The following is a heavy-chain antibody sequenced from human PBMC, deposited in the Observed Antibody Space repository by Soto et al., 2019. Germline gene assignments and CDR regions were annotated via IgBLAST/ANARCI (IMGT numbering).Heavy chain of an antibody. CDR1: GFTFSSYS. CDR2: ISSSSYTI. V-gene: IGHV3-48*01. J-gene: IGHJ4*02. CDR3: PRDPATAPFAY. Sequence: EVQLVESGGGLVQPGGSLRLSCAASGFTFSSYSMNWVRQAPGKGLEWVSYISSSSYTIYYADSVKGRFTISRDNVKNSLYLQMKSLRAEDTAVYYCPRDPATAPFAYWGQGTLVTVSS. D-gene: IGHD2-21*02.